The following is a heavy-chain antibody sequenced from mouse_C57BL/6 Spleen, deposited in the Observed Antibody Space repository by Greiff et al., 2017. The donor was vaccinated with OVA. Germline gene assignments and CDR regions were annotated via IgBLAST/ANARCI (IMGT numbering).Heavy chain of an antibody. CDR3: ARTTNYFDY. D-gene: IGHD2-12*01. CDR2: IYPRSGNT. Sequence: VHLQQSGAELARPGASVKLSCKASGYTFTSYGISWVKQRTGQGLEWIGEIYPRSGNTYYNEKFKGKATLTADKSSSTAYMELRSLTSEDSAVYFCARTTNYFDYWGQGTTLTVSS. CDR1: GYTFTSYG. V-gene: IGHV1-81*01. J-gene: IGHJ2*01.